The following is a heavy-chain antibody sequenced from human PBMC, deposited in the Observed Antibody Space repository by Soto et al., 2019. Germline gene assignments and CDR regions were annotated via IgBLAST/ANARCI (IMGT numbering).Heavy chain of an antibody. CDR1: GYTLTELS. Sequence: ASVQVSCKVSGYTLTELSMHWVRQAPGKGLEWMGGFDPEDGETIYAQKFQGRVTMTEDTSTDTAYMELSSLRSEDTAVYYCATVVSSSWYTLDYWGQGTLVTVSS. CDR2: FDPEDGET. CDR3: ATVVSSSWYTLDY. J-gene: IGHJ4*02. V-gene: IGHV1-24*01. D-gene: IGHD6-13*01.